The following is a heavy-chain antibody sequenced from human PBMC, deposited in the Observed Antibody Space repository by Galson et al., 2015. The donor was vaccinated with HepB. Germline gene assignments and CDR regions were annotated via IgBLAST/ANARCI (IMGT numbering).Heavy chain of an antibody. CDR3: ARGSEQWLVPSV. V-gene: IGHV3-30*04. Sequence: SLRLSCAASGFTFSSYAMHWVRQAPGKGLEWVAVISYDGSIKYYADSVKGRFTISRDNSKNTVYLQMNSLRDEDTAVYYCARGSEQWLVPSVWGQGTLVTVSS. J-gene: IGHJ4*02. CDR1: GFTFSSYA. D-gene: IGHD6-19*01. CDR2: ISYDGSIK.